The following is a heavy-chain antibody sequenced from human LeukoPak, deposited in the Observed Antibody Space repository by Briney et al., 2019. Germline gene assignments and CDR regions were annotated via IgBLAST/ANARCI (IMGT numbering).Heavy chain of an antibody. Sequence: ASVKVSCKASGYTFTSYYMHWVRQAPGQGLEWMGIINPSGGSTSYAQKFQGRVTMTRDTSTSTVYMELSSLRSEDTAVYYCASIHYYDSSGRVVGVDYWGQGTLATVSS. J-gene: IGHJ4*02. CDR2: INPSGGST. D-gene: IGHD3-22*01. CDR1: GYTFTSYY. V-gene: IGHV1-46*01. CDR3: ASIHYYDSSGRVVGVDY.